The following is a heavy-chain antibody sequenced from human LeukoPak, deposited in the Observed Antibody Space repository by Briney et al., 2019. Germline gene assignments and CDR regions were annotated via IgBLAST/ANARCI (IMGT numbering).Heavy chain of an antibody. CDR1: GGSINNYY. CDR3: ARTPQIITIFGVSFRFDP. D-gene: IGHD3-3*01. J-gene: IGHJ5*02. CDR2: IYYSGST. Sequence: SETLSLTCTVSGGSINNYYWSWIRQPPGKGLEWIGYIYYSGSTNYNPSLKSRVTISVDTSKNQFSLKLSSVTAADTAVYYCARTPQIITIFGVSFRFDPWGQGTLVTVSS. V-gene: IGHV4-59*01.